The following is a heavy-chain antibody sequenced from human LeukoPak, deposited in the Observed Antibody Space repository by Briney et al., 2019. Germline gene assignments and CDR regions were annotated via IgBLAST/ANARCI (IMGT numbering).Heavy chain of an antibody. CDR3: ARDHPNYYDSSGSLEYYYYGMDV. CDR2: IYYSGST. V-gene: IGHV4-39*07. D-gene: IGHD3-22*01. CDR1: GGSISSSSYY. J-gene: IGHJ6*02. Sequence: SETLSLTCTVSGGSISSSSYYWGWIRQPPGKGLEWIGSIYYSGSTYYNPSLKSRVTISVDTFKNQFSLKLSSVTAADTAVYYCARDHPNYYDSSGSLEYYYYGMDVWGQGTTVTVSS.